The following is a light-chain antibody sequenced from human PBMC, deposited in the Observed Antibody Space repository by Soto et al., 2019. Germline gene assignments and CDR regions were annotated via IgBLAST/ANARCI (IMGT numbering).Light chain of an antibody. J-gene: IGKJ4*01. V-gene: IGKV1-39*01. CDR1: QSINNS. Sequence: DIQITQSPSSLSASVGDRVTITCRAGQSINNSLSWYQQKPGKAPNLLIFGASTLQSGVPSRFSGSGSGTDFTLTISSLQPEDFATYYCLQSYRTPLTFGGGTKVDI. CDR3: LQSYRTPLT. CDR2: GAS.